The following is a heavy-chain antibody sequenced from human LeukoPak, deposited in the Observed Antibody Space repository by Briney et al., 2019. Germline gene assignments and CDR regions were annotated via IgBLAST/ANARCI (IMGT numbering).Heavy chain of an antibody. CDR2: MNPISGNT. CDR3: VRGAKCSGGGCDSKEYVYYFDY. V-gene: IGHV1-8*03. Sequence: VASVTVSCKASGYTFSNNDINWVRQATGQGLEWMGWMNPISGNTGFAQKFQGRVTISRSTSISTAYMELSSLRSDDTAVYYCVRGAKCSGGGCDSKEYVYYFDYWGQGTLVTVSS. J-gene: IGHJ4*02. D-gene: IGHD6-25*01. CDR1: GYTFSNND.